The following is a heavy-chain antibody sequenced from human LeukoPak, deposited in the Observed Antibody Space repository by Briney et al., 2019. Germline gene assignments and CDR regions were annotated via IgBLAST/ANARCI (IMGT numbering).Heavy chain of an antibody. CDR2: FYSDGRT. D-gene: IGHD3-16*01. V-gene: IGHV3-66*02. Sequence: PGGSLRLSCAASGSTVSSNYMSWVRQAPGKGLEWVSVFYSDGRTYYADSVKGRFTISRDNSKNTLYLQMNTLRAEDTAVYYCAREARRGIFDYWGQGTLVTVSS. J-gene: IGHJ4*02. CDR1: GSTVSSNY. CDR3: AREARRGIFDY.